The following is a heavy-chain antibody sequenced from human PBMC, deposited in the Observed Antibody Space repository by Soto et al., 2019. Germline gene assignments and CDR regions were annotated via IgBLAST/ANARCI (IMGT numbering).Heavy chain of an antibody. Sequence: AGSLRLSCAASGFTFSSYAMSWVRQAPGKGLEWVSAISGSGGSTYYADSVKGRFTISRDNSKNTLYLQMNSLRAEDTAVYYCASDAPLAVAGTGLFDYWGQGTLVTVSS. D-gene: IGHD6-19*01. CDR2: ISGSGGST. V-gene: IGHV3-23*01. CDR3: ASDAPLAVAGTGLFDY. CDR1: GFTFSSYA. J-gene: IGHJ4*02.